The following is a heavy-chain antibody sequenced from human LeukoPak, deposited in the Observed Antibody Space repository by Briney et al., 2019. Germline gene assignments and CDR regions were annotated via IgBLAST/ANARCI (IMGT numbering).Heavy chain of an antibody. CDR2: IIPILGIA. CDR3: ARHRAYSYSSPFDI. V-gene: IGHV1-69*04. Sequence: GSSVKVSCKASGGTFSSYAISWVRQAPGQGLEWMGRIIPILGIANYAQKFQGRVTITADKSTSTAYMELSSLRSEDTAVYYCARHRAYSYSSPFDIWGQGTMVTVSS. D-gene: IGHD6-6*01. J-gene: IGHJ3*02. CDR1: GGTFSSYA.